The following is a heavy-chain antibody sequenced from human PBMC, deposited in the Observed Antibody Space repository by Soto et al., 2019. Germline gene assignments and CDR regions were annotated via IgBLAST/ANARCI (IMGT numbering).Heavy chain of an antibody. J-gene: IGHJ4*01. CDR3: ARAFCTNGVCYYFFDS. CDR1: GFTFGTYA. V-gene: IGHV3-33*01. CDR2: IYYDGSNR. D-gene: IGHD2-8*01. Sequence: PGGSLRLSCAASGFTFGTYAMHWVRQAPGKGLEWVAVIYYDGSNRYYGDAVKGRFTISRDNSKSTLYLQMSSLRAEDTAVYYCARAFCTNGVCYYFFDSWGHGTRVTVSS.